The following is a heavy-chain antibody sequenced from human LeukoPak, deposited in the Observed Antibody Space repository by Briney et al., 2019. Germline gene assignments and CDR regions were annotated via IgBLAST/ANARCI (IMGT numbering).Heavy chain of an antibody. CDR2: ISGSGDTT. J-gene: IGHJ4*02. CDR1: GFTFSSYA. Sequence: GESLRLSCAVSGFTFSSYAVSWVRQAPGKGLEWVSGISGSGDTTYYADSVQGRFTISRDNSKNIVHLEMNSLRAEDTAVYYCAKSLSLQYGSHWGQGTLVTISS. D-gene: IGHD4-11*01. CDR3: AKSLSLQYGSH. V-gene: IGHV3-23*01.